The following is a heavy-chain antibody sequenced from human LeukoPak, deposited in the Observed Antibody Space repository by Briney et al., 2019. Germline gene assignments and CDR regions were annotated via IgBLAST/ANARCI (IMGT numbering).Heavy chain of an antibody. J-gene: IGHJ3*02. CDR1: GYSISSGYY. D-gene: IGHD3-22*01. CDR3: ARLRYDSSGYYYVYAFDI. Sequence: SETLSLTCAVSGYSISSGYYWGWIRQPPGKALEWIGSIYHSGSTYYNPSLKRRVTISVDTSKNQFSLKLSSVTAADTAVYYCARLRYDSSGYYYVYAFDIWGQGTMVTVSS. CDR2: IYHSGST. V-gene: IGHV4-38-2*01.